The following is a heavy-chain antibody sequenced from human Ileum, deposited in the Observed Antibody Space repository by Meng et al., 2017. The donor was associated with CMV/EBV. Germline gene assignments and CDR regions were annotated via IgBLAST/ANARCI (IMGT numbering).Heavy chain of an antibody. D-gene: IGHD6-6*01. CDR1: SGSISSSNW. CDR2: IYNSGIS. Sequence: VSSGSISSSNWWSSVRPSPGKGLEWIAYIYNSGISSSNPSLKSRTMISLDTSKNQFSLKLTSVTAADTAVYYCARVPSSSGCNYFDPWGQGTLVTVSS. J-gene: IGHJ5*02. CDR3: ARVPSSSGCNYFDP. V-gene: IGHV4-30-4*01.